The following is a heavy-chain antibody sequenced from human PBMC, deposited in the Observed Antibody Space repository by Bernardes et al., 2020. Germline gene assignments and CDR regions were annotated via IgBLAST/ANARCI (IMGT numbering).Heavy chain of an antibody. CDR2: IRSKAYGGTT. V-gene: IGHV3-49*03. CDR3: TRGSPYSGYDRPFDY. Sequence: GGSLRLSCTASGFTFSDYAMSWFRQAPGKGLEWVGFIRSKAYGGTTEYAASVKVRFTISRDDSKSIAYLQMNSLKTEDTAVYYCTRGSPYSGYDRPFDYWGQGTLVTVSS. D-gene: IGHD5-12*01. J-gene: IGHJ4*02. CDR1: GFTFSDYA.